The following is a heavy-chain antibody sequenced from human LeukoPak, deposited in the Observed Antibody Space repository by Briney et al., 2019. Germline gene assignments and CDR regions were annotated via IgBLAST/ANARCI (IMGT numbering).Heavy chain of an antibody. CDR3: ARVNWNDLGYYFDY. CDR1: GFTFSSYS. J-gene: IGHJ4*01. CDR2: VSTSSIYI. V-gene: IGHV3-21*06. Sequence: GGSLRLSCAASGFTFSSYSMKWVRQAPGKGLEWVSSVSTSSIYIYYADSVKGRFTISRDNAKNSLYLQMNSLRAEDTAVYYCARVNWNDLGYYFDYWGHGTLVTVSS. D-gene: IGHD1-20*01.